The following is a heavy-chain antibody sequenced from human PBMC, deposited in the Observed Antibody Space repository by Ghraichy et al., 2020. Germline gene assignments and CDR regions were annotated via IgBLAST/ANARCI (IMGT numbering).Heavy chain of an antibody. CDR1: GFTFSDYY. Sequence: GGSLRLSCAASGFTFSDYYMSWIRQAPGKGLEWVSYISSSGSTIYYAESVKGRFTISRDNAKNSVYLQMNSLRAEDTAVYYCARSRGYSFPGVHDYWGQGTLVTVSS. CDR2: ISSSGSTI. D-gene: IGHD5-18*01. V-gene: IGHV3-11*01. J-gene: IGHJ4*02. CDR3: ARSRGYSFPGVHDY.